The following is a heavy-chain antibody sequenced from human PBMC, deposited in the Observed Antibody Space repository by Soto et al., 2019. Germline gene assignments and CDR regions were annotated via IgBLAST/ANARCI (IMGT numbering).Heavy chain of an antibody. CDR2: IYYSGST. Sequence: PSETLSLTCTVSGGSISSYYWSWIRQPPGKGLEWIGYIYYSGSTNYNPSLKSRVTISVDTSKNQFSLKLSSVTAADTAVYYCARMLWFGEYYFDYWGQGTLVTVSS. D-gene: IGHD3-10*01. CDR1: GGSISSYY. CDR3: ARMLWFGEYYFDY. J-gene: IGHJ4*02. V-gene: IGHV4-59*01.